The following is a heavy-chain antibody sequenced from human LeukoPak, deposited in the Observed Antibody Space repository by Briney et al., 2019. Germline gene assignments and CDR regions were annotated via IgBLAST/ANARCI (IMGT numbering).Heavy chain of an antibody. CDR2: IYYSGST. CDR3: AREYSSGWSGAGY. D-gene: IGHD6-19*01. V-gene: IGHV4-59*01. J-gene: IGHJ4*02. Sequence: ASETLSLTCTVSGVSISSYYWSWIRQPPGKGLEWIGYIYYSGSTNYNPSLESRVTISVDTSKNQFSLKLSSVTAADTAVYFCAREYSSGWSGAGYWGQGTLVTVSS. CDR1: GVSISSYY.